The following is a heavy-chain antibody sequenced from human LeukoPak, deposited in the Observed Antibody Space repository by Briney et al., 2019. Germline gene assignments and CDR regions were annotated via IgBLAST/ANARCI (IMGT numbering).Heavy chain of an antibody. CDR3: ASGGERGFSYGFET. V-gene: IGHV4-59*02. Sequence: SETESLTCTVSGDSVRSYYWSWIRQSPGKGLEWIGYIHYSGGSKYSPSLKSRVSVSVDTSQNQVSLTLTSVTAADTAVYYCASGGERGFSYGFETWGQGTLVTVSS. D-gene: IGHD5-18*01. CDR1: GDSVRSYY. J-gene: IGHJ4*02. CDR2: IHYSGGS.